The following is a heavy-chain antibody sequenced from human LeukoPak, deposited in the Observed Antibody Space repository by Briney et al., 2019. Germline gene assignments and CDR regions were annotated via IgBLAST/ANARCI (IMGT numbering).Heavy chain of an antibody. V-gene: IGHV4-59*08. D-gene: IGHD2-15*01. CDR1: GGSVSSYF. J-gene: IGHJ5*02. CDR2: IYNNGNN. CDR3: ARYSWSASTPGSWFDP. Sequence: SETLSLTCTVSGGSVSSYFWSWIRQPPGKGLEWIGYIYNNGNNNYNPSLKSRISISVDTSKNQTSLKLSSVTAADTVLYYCARYSWSASTPGSWFDPWGQGTLVTVSS.